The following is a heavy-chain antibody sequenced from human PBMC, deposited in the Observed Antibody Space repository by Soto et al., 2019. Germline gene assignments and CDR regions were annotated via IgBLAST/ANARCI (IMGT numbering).Heavy chain of an antibody. CDR1: GYRFTSYD. J-gene: IGHJ3*02. CDR3: ARGPVANAFDI. Sequence: GASVKVCCKASGYRFTSYDINWVRQATGQGLEWMGWMNPNSGNTGYAQKFQGRVTVTRNTSISTAYMELSSLRSEDTAVYYCARGPVANAFDIWGQGTMVTVSS. CDR2: MNPNSGNT. V-gene: IGHV1-8*01.